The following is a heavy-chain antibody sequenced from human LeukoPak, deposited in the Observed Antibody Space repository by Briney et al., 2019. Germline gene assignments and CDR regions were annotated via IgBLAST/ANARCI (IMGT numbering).Heavy chain of an antibody. V-gene: IGHV4-59*01. CDR3: ARWIPSTNSFDY. J-gene: IGHJ4*02. Sequence: PSETLSLTCTVSGGSITSNYWSWIRQPPGNGLEGVGYIYYTGSTNYNPSLKSRVTISADTSKNLFSLRLNSVTAADTAVYYCARWIPSTNSFDYWGQGTLVTVSS. CDR2: IYYTGST. CDR1: GGSITSNY. D-gene: IGHD2/OR15-2a*01.